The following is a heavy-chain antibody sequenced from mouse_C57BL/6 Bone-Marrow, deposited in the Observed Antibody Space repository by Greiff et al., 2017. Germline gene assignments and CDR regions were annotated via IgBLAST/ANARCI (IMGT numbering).Heavy chain of an antibody. D-gene: IGHD2-4*01. Sequence: QVQLQQSGAELARPGASVKLSCKASGYTFTSYGISWVKQRTGQGLEWIGEIYPRSGNTYYNEKFKGKATLTADKSSSTAYMELRSLTSEDSAVYSGARGNYDYDAGDYYAMDYWGQGTSVTVSS. V-gene: IGHV1-81*01. CDR1: GYTFTSYG. CDR3: ARGNYDYDAGDYYAMDY. CDR2: IYPRSGNT. J-gene: IGHJ4*01.